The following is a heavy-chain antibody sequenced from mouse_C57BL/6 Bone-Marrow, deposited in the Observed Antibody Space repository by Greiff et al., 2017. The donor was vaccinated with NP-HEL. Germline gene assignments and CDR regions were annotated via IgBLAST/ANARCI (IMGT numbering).Heavy chain of an antibody. CDR2: INPYNGGT. Sequence: VQLQQSGPVLVKPGASVKMSCKASGYTFTDYYMNWVKQSPGKSLEWIGVINPYNGGTSYNQKFKGKATLTVDKSSSTAYMELNSLTSEDSAVYYCARPLYYSNPNYYAMDYWGQGNAVTVSA. V-gene: IGHV1-19*01. CDR1: GYTFTDYY. D-gene: IGHD2-5*01. J-gene: IGHJ4*01. CDR3: ARPLYYSNPNYYAMDY.